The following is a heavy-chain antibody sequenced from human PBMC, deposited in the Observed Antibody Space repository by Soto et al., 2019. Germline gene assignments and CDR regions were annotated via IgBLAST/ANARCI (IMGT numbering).Heavy chain of an antibody. CDR2: ISGSGGST. J-gene: IGHJ4*02. CDR1: GFTFSSYA. D-gene: IGHD2-15*01. Sequence: GGSLRLSCAASGFTFSSYAMSWVRQAPGKGLEWVSAISGSGGSTYYADSVKGRFTISRDNSKNTLYLQMNSLRAEDTAVYYCAKAEIVVVVAATPSFGYWGQGTLVTVSS. V-gene: IGHV3-23*01. CDR3: AKAEIVVVVAATPSFGY.